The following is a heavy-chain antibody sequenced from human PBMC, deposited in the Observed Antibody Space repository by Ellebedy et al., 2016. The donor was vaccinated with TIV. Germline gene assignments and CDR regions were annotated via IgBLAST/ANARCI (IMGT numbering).Heavy chain of an antibody. D-gene: IGHD3-16*02. CDR1: GFTFSSYG. V-gene: IGHV3-33*01. CDR2: IWYDGSNK. J-gene: IGHJ3*02. Sequence: PGGSLRLSCAASGFTFSSYGMHWVRQAPGKGLEWVAVIWYDGSNKYYADSVKGRFTISRDTSKNTLYLQMNSLRAEDTAVYYCTRDGRYSGAFDIWGQGTMVTVSS. CDR3: TRDGRYSGAFDI.